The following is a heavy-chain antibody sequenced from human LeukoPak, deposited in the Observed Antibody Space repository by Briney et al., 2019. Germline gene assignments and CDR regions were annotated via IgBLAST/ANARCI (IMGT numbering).Heavy chain of an antibody. J-gene: IGHJ5*02. CDR1: GGSFSGYY. Sequence: SETLSLTCAVYGGSFSGYYWSWIRQPPGKGLEWIGEINHSGSTNYNPSLKSRVTISVDTSKNQFSLKLSSVTAADTAVYYCARHNWKVNWFDPWGQGTLVTVSS. CDR2: INHSGST. V-gene: IGHV4-34*01. CDR3: ARHNWKVNWFDP. D-gene: IGHD1-20*01.